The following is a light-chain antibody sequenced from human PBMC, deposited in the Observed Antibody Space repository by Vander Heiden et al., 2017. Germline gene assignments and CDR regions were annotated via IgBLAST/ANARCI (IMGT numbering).Light chain of an antibody. V-gene: IGKV1-9*01. Sequence: DIQLTQSPSFLSASVGDRVTIPCRASQAISSYLTWYQQKPGKAPKLLIYAASNWQSGVPSRFSGSGSGTEFTLTISSLQPEDFATYYCQQLNSYPITFGQGTRLEIK. CDR3: QQLNSYPIT. CDR2: AAS. J-gene: IGKJ5*01. CDR1: QAISSY.